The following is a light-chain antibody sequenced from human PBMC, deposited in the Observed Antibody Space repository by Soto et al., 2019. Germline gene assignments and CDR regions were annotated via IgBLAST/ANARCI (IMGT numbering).Light chain of an antibody. V-gene: IGKV1-39*01. CDR3: QQTYSTPGT. Sequence: LLTQSPSSLSASVGDRVTITCRASQGISAYLNWYQQKPGKAPQLLIYAASSLQSGVPSRFRDSESRTDFTLTSNSLQPEDFAAVCCQQTYSTPGTFRQATKGENK. CDR2: AAS. J-gene: IGKJ1*01. CDR1: QGISAY.